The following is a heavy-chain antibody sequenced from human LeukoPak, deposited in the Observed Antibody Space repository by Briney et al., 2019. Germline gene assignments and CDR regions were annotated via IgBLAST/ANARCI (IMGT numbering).Heavy chain of an antibody. J-gene: IGHJ3*02. V-gene: IGHV4-59*01. CDR3: ARAHDIVVVVAATHDAFDI. CDR2: IYYSGST. CDR1: GGSISSYY. D-gene: IGHD2-15*01. Sequence: KPSETQSLTCTVSGGSISSYYWSWIRQPPGDGLEWIGYIYYSGSTNYNPSLKSRVTISVDTSKNQFSLKLSSVTAADTAVYYCARAHDIVVVVAATHDAFDIWGQGTMVTVSS.